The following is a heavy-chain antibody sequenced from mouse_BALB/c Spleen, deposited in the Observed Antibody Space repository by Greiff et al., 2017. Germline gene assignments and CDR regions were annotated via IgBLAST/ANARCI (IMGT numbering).Heavy chain of an antibody. D-gene: IGHD1-1*01. Sequence: EVKLVESGGGLVKPGGSLKLSCAASGFTFSSYAMSWVRQSPEKRLEWVAEISSGGSYTYYPDTVTGRFTISRDNAKNTLYLEMSSLRSEDTAMYYCAIFPCYYGSEAWLAYWGQGTLVTVSA. CDR2: ISSGGSYT. V-gene: IGHV5-9-4*01. CDR1: GFTFSSYA. CDR3: AIFPCYYGSEAWLAY. J-gene: IGHJ3*01.